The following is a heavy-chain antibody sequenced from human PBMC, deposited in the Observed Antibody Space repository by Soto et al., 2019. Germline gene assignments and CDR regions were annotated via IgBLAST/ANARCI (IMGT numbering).Heavy chain of an antibody. CDR2: IYYSGST. J-gene: IGHJ4*02. CDR3: ARSTYYDFWSGYLLKTPYFVY. CDR1: GGSVSSGSYY. V-gene: IGHV4-61*01. Sequence: PSETLSLTCTVSGGSVSSGSYYWSWIRQPPGKGLEWIGYIYYSGSTNYNPSLKSRVTISVDTSKNQFSLKLSSVTAADTAVYYCARSTYYDFWSGYLLKTPYFVYWGQGTLVTVSS. D-gene: IGHD3-3*01.